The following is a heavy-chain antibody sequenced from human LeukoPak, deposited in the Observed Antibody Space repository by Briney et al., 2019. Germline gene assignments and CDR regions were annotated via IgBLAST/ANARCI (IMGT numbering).Heavy chain of an antibody. D-gene: IGHD6-13*01. Sequence: SETLSLTCNVSGYSISSGYFRGWVRQAPGKGLEWIGSIYQRATVHYNPSLKSRVTISLDTSKNHFSLKLSSVTAADTAVYYCARDGGQQLGYFQHWGQGTLVTVSS. CDR3: ARDGGQQLGYFQH. V-gene: IGHV4-38-2*02. CDR2: IYQRATV. CDR1: GYSISSGYF. J-gene: IGHJ1*01.